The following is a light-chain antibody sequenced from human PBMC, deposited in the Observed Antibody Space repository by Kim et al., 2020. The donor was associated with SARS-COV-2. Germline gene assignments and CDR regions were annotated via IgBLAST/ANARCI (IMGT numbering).Light chain of an antibody. CDR2: YDS. V-gene: IGLV3-21*04. CDR1: KIGSKS. CDR3: QAWDSSSDHYV. Sequence: SYELTQPPSVTVAPGKTARITCGGNKIGSKSVHWYQQKPGQAPVLVIYYDSDRPSGIPERFSGSNSGNTATLTISRVEAGDEADYYCQAWDSSSDHYVFGTGTKVTVL. J-gene: IGLJ1*01.